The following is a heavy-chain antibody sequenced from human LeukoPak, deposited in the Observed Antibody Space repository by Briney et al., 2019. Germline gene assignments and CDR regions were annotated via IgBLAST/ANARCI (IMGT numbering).Heavy chain of an antibody. V-gene: IGHV3-66*01. CDR1: GFTVSSNY. D-gene: IGHD2-15*01. CDR3: ARVPSGGAFDI. J-gene: IGHJ3*02. CDR2: IYSGGST. Sequence: GGSLRLSRAASGFTVSSNYMSWVRQAPGKGLEWVSVIYSGGSTYYADSVKGRFTISRDNSKNTLYLQMNSLRAEDTAVYYCARVPSGGAFDIWGQGTMVTVSS.